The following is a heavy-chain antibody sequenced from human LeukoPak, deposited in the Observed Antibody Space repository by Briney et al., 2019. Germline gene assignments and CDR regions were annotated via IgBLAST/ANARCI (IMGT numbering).Heavy chain of an antibody. D-gene: IGHD2-15*01. J-gene: IGHJ5*02. Sequence: GGSLRLSCAASGFTFSSYAMSWVRQAPGKGLEWVSAISGSGGSTYYADSVKGRFTISRDNSKNTLYLQMNSLRAEDTAVYYCAKDKVFGYCSGGSCYGWFDPWAREPWSPSPQ. CDR2: ISGSGGST. V-gene: IGHV3-23*01. CDR3: AKDKVFGYCSGGSCYGWFDP. CDR1: GFTFSSYA.